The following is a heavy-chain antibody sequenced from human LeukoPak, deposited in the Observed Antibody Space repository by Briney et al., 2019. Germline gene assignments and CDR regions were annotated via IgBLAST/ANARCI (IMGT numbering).Heavy chain of an antibody. J-gene: IGHJ4*02. CDR3: AKERSSINDVCHGDFDY. CDR2: ISGSGGST. D-gene: IGHD2-8*01. Sequence: PGGSLRLSCAASGFIFSSYAMSWVRQAPGKGLEWVSTISGSGGSTYYADSVKGRFTISRDNSKNTVYLQMNSLRAEDTAVYYCAKERSSINDVCHGDFDYWGQGTLVTVSS. CDR1: GFIFSSYA. V-gene: IGHV3-23*01.